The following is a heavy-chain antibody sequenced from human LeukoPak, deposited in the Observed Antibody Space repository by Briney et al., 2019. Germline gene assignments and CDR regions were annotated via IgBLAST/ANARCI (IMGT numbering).Heavy chain of an antibody. D-gene: IGHD1-26*01. CDR3: ARLVLLGATPDAAFDI. CDR1: GGSISSYY. Sequence: SETLSLTCTVSGGSISSYYWSWIRQPPGKGLEWIGYIYYSGSTNYNPSLKSRVTISVDTSKNQFSLKLSSVTAADTAVYYCARLVLLGATPDAAFDIWGQGTMVTVSS. J-gene: IGHJ3*02. V-gene: IGHV4-59*01. CDR2: IYYSGST.